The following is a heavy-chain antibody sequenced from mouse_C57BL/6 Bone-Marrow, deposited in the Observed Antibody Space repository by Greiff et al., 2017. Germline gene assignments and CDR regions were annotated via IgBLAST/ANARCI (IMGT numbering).Heavy chain of an antibody. CDR1: GYAFSSSW. CDR3: ARSGYDYGGFAY. J-gene: IGHJ3*01. Sequence: VQLQQSGPELVKPGASVKISCKASGYAFSSSWMNWVKQRPGKGLEWIGRIYPGDGDTNYNGKFKGKATLTADKSSSTAYMQLSSLTSEDSAVYFCARSGYDYGGFAYWGQGTLVTVSA. CDR2: IYPGDGDT. D-gene: IGHD2-4*01. V-gene: IGHV1-82*01.